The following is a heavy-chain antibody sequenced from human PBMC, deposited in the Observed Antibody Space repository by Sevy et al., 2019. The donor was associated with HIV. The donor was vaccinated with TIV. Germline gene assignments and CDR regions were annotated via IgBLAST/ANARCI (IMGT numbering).Heavy chain of an antibody. CDR2: IYPGDSET. J-gene: IGHJ3*02. Sequence: GDSLKISCKGSGYRFTNYWIGWVRQMPGKGLEWMGSIYPGDSETTYSPSFQGQVTISADNSITTAYLQWSSLKASDSVMYYCARPRVYGDGAFDIWGQGTMVTVSS. V-gene: IGHV5-51*01. CDR3: ARPRVYGDGAFDI. D-gene: IGHD4-17*01. CDR1: GYRFTNYW.